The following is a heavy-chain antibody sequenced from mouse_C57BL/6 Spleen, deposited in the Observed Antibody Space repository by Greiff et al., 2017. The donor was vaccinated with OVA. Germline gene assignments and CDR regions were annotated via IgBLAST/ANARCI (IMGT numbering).Heavy chain of an antibody. CDR3: ARPYDYAMDY. J-gene: IGHJ4*01. CDR1: GYAFSSYW. D-gene: IGHD1-1*01. Sequence: VHLVESGAELVKPGASVKISCKASGYAFSSYWMNWVKQRPGKGLEWIGQIYPGDGDTNYNGKFKGKATLTADKSSSTAYMQLSSLTSEDSAVYFCARPYDYAMDYWGQETSVTVSS. CDR2: IYPGDGDT. V-gene: IGHV1-80*01.